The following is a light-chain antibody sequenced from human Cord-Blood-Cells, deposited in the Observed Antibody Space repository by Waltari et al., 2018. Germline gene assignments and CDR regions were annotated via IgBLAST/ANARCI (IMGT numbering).Light chain of an antibody. CDR3: QQYYSAPHT. Sequence: DIVMTQSPDSLAVSLGERATINCKSSKSVLYSSNNKNYLAWYQQKPGQPPKLLIYGASTRESGVPDRFSGSGSGTDFTLTISSLQAEDVAVYYCQQYYSAPHTFGQGTKLEIK. V-gene: IGKV4-1*01. CDR1: KSVLYSSNNKNY. J-gene: IGKJ2*01. CDR2: GAS.